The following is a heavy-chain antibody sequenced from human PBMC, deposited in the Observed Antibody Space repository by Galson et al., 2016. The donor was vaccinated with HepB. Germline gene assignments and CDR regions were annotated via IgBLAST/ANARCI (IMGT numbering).Heavy chain of an antibody. V-gene: IGHV3-23*01. CDR3: AKEYGDFSGGRCYSPTLFDC. J-gene: IGHJ4*02. CDR2: ISDDGGNT. CDR1: GFSLRTYA. D-gene: IGHD2-15*01. Sequence: SLRLSCAASGFSLRTYAMSWVRQAPGRGLEWVSGISDDGGNTYYADSVKGRFTISRDTSKNTLYLQMNSLRADDTAVYFCAKEYGDFSGGRCYSPTLFDCWGQGTLVTVSS.